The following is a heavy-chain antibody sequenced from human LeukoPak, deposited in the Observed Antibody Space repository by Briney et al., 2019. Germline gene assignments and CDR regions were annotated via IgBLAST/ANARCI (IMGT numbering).Heavy chain of an antibody. CDR1: GGSFSGYS. D-gene: IGHD3-9*01. CDR2: IKHSGGT. Sequence: SETLSLTCTIYGGSFSGYSWTWTRQPPGEGLEWIGEIKHSGGTNYNPSLKSRVTISVDTSKNQFSLKLSSVTAADTAVYYCARGELRYFDWLPWGQGTLVTVSS. CDR3: ARGELRYFDWLP. V-gene: IGHV4-34*01. J-gene: IGHJ4*02.